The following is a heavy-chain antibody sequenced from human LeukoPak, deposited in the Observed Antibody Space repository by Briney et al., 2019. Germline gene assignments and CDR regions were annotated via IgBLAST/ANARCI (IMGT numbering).Heavy chain of an antibody. CDR1: GGSISSGGYS. Sequence: SETLSLTCAVSGGSISSGGYSWSWIRQPPGKGLEWIGYIDYSGSTIYNPSLESRVTISVDTSKNQFSLKLRSVTAADTAIYYCARELVVATSLGYYYYYMDVWGKGTTVTVSS. CDR2: IDYSGST. CDR3: ARELVVATSLGYYYYYMDV. V-gene: IGHV4-61*08. J-gene: IGHJ6*03. D-gene: IGHD2-15*01.